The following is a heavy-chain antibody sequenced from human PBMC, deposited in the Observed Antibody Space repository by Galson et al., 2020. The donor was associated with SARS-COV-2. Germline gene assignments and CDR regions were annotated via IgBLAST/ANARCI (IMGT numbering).Heavy chain of an antibody. CDR1: GYSISSGYH. D-gene: IGHD1-1*01. CDR2: IHHSGST. CDR3: ARVNWTPDY. J-gene: IGHJ4*02. Sequence: SETLSLTCTVSGYSISSGYHWDWIRQPTGKGLEWIASIHHSGSTYYNPSLKSRVTISVDTSNNQVSLRLTSVTAADTAVYYCARVNWTPDYWGQGTLITVSS. V-gene: IGHV4-38-2*02.